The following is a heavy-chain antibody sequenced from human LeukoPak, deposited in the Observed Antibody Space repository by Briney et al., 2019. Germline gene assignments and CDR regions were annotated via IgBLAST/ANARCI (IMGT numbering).Heavy chain of an antibody. CDR2: ISGSGGST. J-gene: IGHJ4*02. CDR3: AKGRYSSGWYGDY. V-gene: IGHV3-23*01. Sequence: GGSLRLSCAASGFTFGSYAMSWVRQAPGKGLEWVSAISGSGGSTYYADSVKGRFTISRDNSKNTLYLQMNSLRAEDTAVYYCAKGRYSSGWYGDYWGQGTLVTVSS. CDR1: GFTFGSYA. D-gene: IGHD6-19*01.